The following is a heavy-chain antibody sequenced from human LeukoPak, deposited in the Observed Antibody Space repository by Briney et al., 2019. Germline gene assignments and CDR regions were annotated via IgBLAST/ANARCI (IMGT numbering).Heavy chain of an antibody. J-gene: IGHJ4*02. Sequence: GGSLRLSCAASGFTFDDYGMSWLRQAPGKGLEWVANIKQDGNTKYYVDSVKGRFTISRDNPNNLLYLQINSLRAEDTAVYYCARGDGSSSGLYFQYWGQGTLVTVSS. CDR2: IKQDGNTK. D-gene: IGHD6-6*01. CDR3: ARGDGSSSGLYFQY. CDR1: GFTFDDYG. V-gene: IGHV3-7*01.